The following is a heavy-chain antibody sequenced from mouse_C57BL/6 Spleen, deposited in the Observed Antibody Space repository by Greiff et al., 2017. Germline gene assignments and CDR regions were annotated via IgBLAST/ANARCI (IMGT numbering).Heavy chain of an antibody. CDR2: IYPGDGDT. CDR1: GYALSSSW. D-gene: IGHD1-1*01. V-gene: IGHV1-82*01. CDR3: ARAYYYGSRGAMDY. Sequence: VQRVESGPELVKPGASVKISCKASGYALSSSWMNWVKQRPGKGLEWIGRIYPGDGDTNYNGKFKGKATLTADKSSSTAYMQLSSLTSEDSAVYFCARAYYYGSRGAMDYWGQGTSVTVSS. J-gene: IGHJ4*01.